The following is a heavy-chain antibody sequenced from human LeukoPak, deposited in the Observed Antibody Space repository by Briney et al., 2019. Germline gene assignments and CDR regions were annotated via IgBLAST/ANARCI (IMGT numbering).Heavy chain of an antibody. V-gene: IGHV3-15*01. CDR2: IKSKTDGGTT. CDR1: GFTFSNAW. Sequence: AGGSLRLSCAASGFTFSNAWMSWVRQAPGKGLEWVGRIKSKTDGGTTDYAAPVKGRFTISRDDSKNTLYPQMNSLKTEDTAVYYCTTGHSYCSSTSCPFDYWGQGTLVTVSS. J-gene: IGHJ4*02. D-gene: IGHD2-2*01. CDR3: TTGHSYCSSTSCPFDY.